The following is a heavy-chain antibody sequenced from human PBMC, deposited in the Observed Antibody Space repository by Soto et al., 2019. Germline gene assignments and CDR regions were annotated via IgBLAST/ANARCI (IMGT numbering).Heavy chain of an antibody. V-gene: IGHV3-30-3*01. CDR2: ISYDGSNK. D-gene: IGHD6-13*01. CDR3: AREIAEGKDF. Sequence: QEQLLESGGGVVQPGRSLRLSCSVSGFNFRNYPMHWVRQAPGKGLDWVAAISYDGSNKFYEDSVKGRFSISRDDSKNMLSLQMNGLRNEDAAMYYCAREIAEGKDFWGQGTLVIVSS. J-gene: IGHJ4*02. CDR1: GFNFRNYP.